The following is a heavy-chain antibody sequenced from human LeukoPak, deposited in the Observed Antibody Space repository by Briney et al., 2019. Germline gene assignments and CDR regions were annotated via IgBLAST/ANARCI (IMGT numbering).Heavy chain of an antibody. D-gene: IGHD4-17*01. Sequence: GESLEISCKGSGYSFTSYWIGWVRQMPGKGLEWMGIIYPGDSDTRYSPSFQGQVTISADKSISTAYLQWSSLKASDTAMYYSARRGYGDYADDAFDIWGQGTMVTVSS. CDR2: IYPGDSDT. V-gene: IGHV5-51*01. J-gene: IGHJ3*02. CDR3: ARRGYGDYADDAFDI. CDR1: GYSFTSYW.